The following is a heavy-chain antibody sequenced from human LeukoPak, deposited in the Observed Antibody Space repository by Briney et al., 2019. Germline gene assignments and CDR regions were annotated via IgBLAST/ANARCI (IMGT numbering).Heavy chain of an antibody. Sequence: GGSLRLSCAASGFTFSSYGIHWVRQAPGKGLEWVTFIGYDGRNKYYADSVKGRFTISRDNSKNPLYLQMNSLRAEDTAVYYCARDSFGYSSGWYGAYFDYWGQGTLVTVSS. CDR3: ARDSFGYSSGWYGAYFDY. CDR1: GFTFSSYG. J-gene: IGHJ4*02. D-gene: IGHD6-19*01. CDR2: IGYDGRNK. V-gene: IGHV3-30*02.